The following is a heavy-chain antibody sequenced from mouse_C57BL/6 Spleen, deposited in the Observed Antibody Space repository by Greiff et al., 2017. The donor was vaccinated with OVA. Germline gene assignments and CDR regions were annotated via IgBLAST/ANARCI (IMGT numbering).Heavy chain of an antibody. J-gene: IGHJ4*01. CDR1: GYTFTSYW. CDR2: IYPGSGST. D-gene: IGHD2-4*01. CDR3: ARWPYYDYGAPDYDAMDY. Sequence: VQLQQPGAELVKPGASVKMSCKASGYTFTSYWITWVKQRPGQGLEWIGDIYPGSGSTNYNEKFKSKATLTVDTSSSTAYMQLSSLTSEDSAVYYCARWPYYDYGAPDYDAMDYWGQGTSVTVSS. V-gene: IGHV1-55*01.